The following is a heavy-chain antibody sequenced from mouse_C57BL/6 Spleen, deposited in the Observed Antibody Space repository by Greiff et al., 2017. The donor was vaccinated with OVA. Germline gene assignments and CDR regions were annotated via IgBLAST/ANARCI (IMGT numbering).Heavy chain of an antibody. J-gene: IGHJ4*01. CDR3: ARNDGYYRGDY. CDR1: GFTFSDYG. Sequence: EVQLQQSGGGLVKPGGSLKLSCAASGFTFSDYGMHWVRQAPEKGLEWVAYISSGSSTIYYADTVKGRFTISRDNAKNTLFLQMTSLRSEDTAMYYCARNDGYYRGDYWGQGTSVTVSS. D-gene: IGHD2-3*01. V-gene: IGHV5-17*01. CDR2: ISSGSSTI.